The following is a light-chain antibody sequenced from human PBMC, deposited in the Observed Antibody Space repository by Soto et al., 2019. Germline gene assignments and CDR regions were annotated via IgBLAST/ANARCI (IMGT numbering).Light chain of an antibody. Sequence: EIVLTQSPGTLSLSPGERATLSCRASQSVSANYLAWYQQKPGQAPRLLIYGVSSRATGIPDRFSGSGSGTDFSLTISRLEPEDFAVYFCQQHGSSPFTFGPGTKVDI. CDR2: GVS. V-gene: IGKV3-20*01. J-gene: IGKJ3*01. CDR3: QQHGSSPFT. CDR1: QSVSANY.